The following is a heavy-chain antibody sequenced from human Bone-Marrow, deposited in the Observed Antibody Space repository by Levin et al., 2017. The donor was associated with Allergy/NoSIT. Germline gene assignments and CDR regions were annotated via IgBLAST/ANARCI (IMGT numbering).Heavy chain of an antibody. Sequence: GGSLRLSCKGSGYTFTSYWISWVRQTPGEGLEWMGRIDPSDSYTNYSPSFQGHVTTSAAKSITTAYLQWSSLKASDTAMYYCTRHRNLEAFDIWGQGTMVTVSS. CDR1: GYTFTSYW. J-gene: IGHJ3*02. D-gene: IGHD1-14*01. CDR3: TRHRNLEAFDI. V-gene: IGHV5-10-1*01. CDR2: IDPSDSYT.